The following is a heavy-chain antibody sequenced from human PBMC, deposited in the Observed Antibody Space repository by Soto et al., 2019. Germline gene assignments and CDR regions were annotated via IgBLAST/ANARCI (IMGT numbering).Heavy chain of an antibody. J-gene: IGHJ5*02. D-gene: IGHD3-3*01. V-gene: IGHV3-7*05. Sequence: EVQLVESGGGLVQPGGSLRLSCAASGFTFSSYWMSWVRQAPGKGLEWVANIKQDGSEKYYVDSVKGRFTISRDNAKNSLYLEMNSLRSEDTAVYYCARANILRGNCFDPWGQGTLVTDSS. CDR3: ARANILRGNCFDP. CDR2: IKQDGSEK. CDR1: GFTFSSYW.